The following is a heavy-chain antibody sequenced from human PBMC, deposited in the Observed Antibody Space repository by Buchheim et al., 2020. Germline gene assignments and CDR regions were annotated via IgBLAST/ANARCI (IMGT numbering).Heavy chain of an antibody. CDR3: ATRYS. J-gene: IGHJ5*02. CDR1: GGTFRASD. D-gene: IGHD2-21*01. Sequence: QVQLVQSGAEVKKPGSSVQVSCKASGGTFRASDITWVRQAPGQGLEWMGGIVPIFGSTNFAQKFQGRVTVTADDSTGTQSMELISLTPDDTAVYYCATRYSWGQGTL. CDR2: IVPIFGST. V-gene: IGHV1-69*01.